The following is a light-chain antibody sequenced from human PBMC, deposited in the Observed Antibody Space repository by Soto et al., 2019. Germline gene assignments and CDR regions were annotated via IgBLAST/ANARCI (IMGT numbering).Light chain of an antibody. CDR2: DAS. J-gene: IGKJ1*01. Sequence: AIQLTQSPSSLSASVGDRVTITCRASQGISNYLNWYQQKPGKAPKLLIYDASSLESGVPSRFSGSGSGTEFTLIISGLQPDDSATYYCQQYTNTNNPWMFGQGTKVDIK. V-gene: IGKV1D-13*01. CDR1: QGISNY. CDR3: QQYTNTNNPWM.